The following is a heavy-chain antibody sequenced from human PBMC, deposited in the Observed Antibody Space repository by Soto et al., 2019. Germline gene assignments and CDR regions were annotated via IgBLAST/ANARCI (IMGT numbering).Heavy chain of an antibody. V-gene: IGHV3-48*03. CDR2: IRANDESI. CDR3: ARETLRDAIDI. Sequence: GGSLRLSCGASGFDFRSYEINWGRQAPGKGLEWVSNIRANDESIYYADSVKGRVSVSRDNAKNPLFLEMNSLRVDDTAVYYCARETLRDAIDIWGQGTMVTVSS. CDR1: GFDFRSYE. J-gene: IGHJ3*02.